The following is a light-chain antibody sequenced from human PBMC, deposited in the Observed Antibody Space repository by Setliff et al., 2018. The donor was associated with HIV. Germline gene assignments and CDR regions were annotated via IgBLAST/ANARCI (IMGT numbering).Light chain of an antibody. CDR3: SSYSINNLYV. CDR1: SSDIGSSNF. CDR2: NVD. V-gene: IGLV2-14*03. J-gene: IGLJ1*01. Sequence: QSALTQPASVSGSPGQSITISCTGTSSDIGSSNFVSWYQQHPGKAPKVMIYNVDKRPSGVSNRFSGSKSGNTASLTISGLQTEDEADYYCSSYSINNLYVFATGTKVNVL.